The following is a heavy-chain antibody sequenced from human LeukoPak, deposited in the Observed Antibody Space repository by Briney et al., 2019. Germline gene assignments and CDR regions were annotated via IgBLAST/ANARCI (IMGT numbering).Heavy chain of an antibody. CDR2: ISGSAGST. CDR3: AKDLILWFGEFDY. CDR1: GFTFSSYA. Sequence: GGSLRLSCAASGFTFSSYAMSWVRQAPGKGLEWVSAISGSAGSTYYADSVKGRFTISRDNSKNTLYLQMNSLRAEDTAVYYCAKDLILWFGEFDYWGQGTLVTVSS. D-gene: IGHD3-10*01. J-gene: IGHJ4*02. V-gene: IGHV3-23*01.